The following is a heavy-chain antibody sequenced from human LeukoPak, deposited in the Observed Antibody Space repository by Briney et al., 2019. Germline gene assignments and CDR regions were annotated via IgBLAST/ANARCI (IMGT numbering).Heavy chain of an antibody. D-gene: IGHD2-2*01. CDR2: IYYSGST. CDR1: GGSISSGDYY. V-gene: IGHV4-30-4*08. Sequence: SSETLSLTCTVSGGSISSGDYYWSWIRQPPGKGLEWIGYIYYSGSTHYNPSLKSRVTISVDTSKNQFSLKLSSVTAADTAVYYCAREFRGYCSSTSCSDAFDIWGQGTMVTVSS. CDR3: AREFRGYCSSTSCSDAFDI. J-gene: IGHJ3*02.